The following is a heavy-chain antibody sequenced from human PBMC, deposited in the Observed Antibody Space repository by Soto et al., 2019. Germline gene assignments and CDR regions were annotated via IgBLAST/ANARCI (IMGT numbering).Heavy chain of an antibody. CDR1: GYTFSGYS. CDR3: ARDVFCGGAPACPDMDV. D-gene: IGHD2-21*01. V-gene: IGHV1-18*04. J-gene: IGHJ6*02. Sequence: ASVKVSCKASGYTFSGYSITWVRQAPGQGLEWMGRISGYNGNTNYARTLRGRLTLTTDTSTSTAYMELRSLASDDTAVYYCARDVFCGGAPACPDMDVWGQGTTVTVSS. CDR2: ISGYNGNT.